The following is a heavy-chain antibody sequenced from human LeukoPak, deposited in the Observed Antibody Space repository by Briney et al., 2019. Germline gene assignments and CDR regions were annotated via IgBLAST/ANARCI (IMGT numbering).Heavy chain of an antibody. CDR3: AREIRFLEWLDYMDV. CDR2: IYYSGST. V-gene: IGHV4-59*11. Sequence: PSETLSLTCTVSGGSISSHYWSWIRQPPGKGLEWIGYIYYSGSTNYNPSLKSRVTISVDTSKNQFSLKLSSVTAADTAVYYCAREIRFLEWLDYMDVWGKGTTVTVSS. D-gene: IGHD3-3*01. J-gene: IGHJ6*03. CDR1: GGSISSHY.